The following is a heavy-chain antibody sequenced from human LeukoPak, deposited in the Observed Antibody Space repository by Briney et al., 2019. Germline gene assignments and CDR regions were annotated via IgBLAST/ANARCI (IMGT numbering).Heavy chain of an antibody. Sequence: SETLSLTCAVYGGSFSGYYWSWIRQPPGKGLEWIGEINHSGSTNYNPSLKSRVTISVDTSKNQFSLKLSSVTAADTAVYYCARVRWFGEHPFDYWGQGTLVTVSS. J-gene: IGHJ4*02. CDR3: ARVRWFGEHPFDY. CDR2: INHSGST. V-gene: IGHV4-34*01. CDR1: GGSFSGYY. D-gene: IGHD3-10*01.